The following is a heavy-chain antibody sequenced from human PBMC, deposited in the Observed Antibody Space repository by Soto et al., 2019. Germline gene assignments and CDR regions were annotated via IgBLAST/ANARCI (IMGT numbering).Heavy chain of an antibody. D-gene: IGHD3-3*01. J-gene: IGHJ4*02. CDR1: GFSLTTSGVG. V-gene: IGHV2-5*02. CDR2: IYWDDDK. Sequence: QITLNESGPTPVKPRQTLTLTCTFSGFSLTTSGVGVGWIRQSPGKGPEWLALIYWDDDKRYSPSLKSRLTITKDTSKNQVVLTMADLDPADTATYYCAHRVLRTVFGLVTTTAIYFDFWGQGTPVAVSS. CDR3: AHRVLRTVFGLVTTTAIYFDF.